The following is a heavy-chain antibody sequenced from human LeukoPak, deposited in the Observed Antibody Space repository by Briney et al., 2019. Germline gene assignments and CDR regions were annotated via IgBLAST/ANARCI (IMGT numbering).Heavy chain of an antibody. D-gene: IGHD3-10*01. CDR3: ARVSDYYGSGSYYLDY. Sequence: GASVKVSCKASGYTFTSYGISWVRQAPGQGLEWMGRISAYNGNTNYAQKLQGRVTMTTDTSTSTVYMELSSLRSEDTAVYYCARVSDYYGSGSYYLDYWGQGTLVTVSA. J-gene: IGHJ4*02. CDR2: ISAYNGNT. V-gene: IGHV1-18*01. CDR1: GYTFTSYG.